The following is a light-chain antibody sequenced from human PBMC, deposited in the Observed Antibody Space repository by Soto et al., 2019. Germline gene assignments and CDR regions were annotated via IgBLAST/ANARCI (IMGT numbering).Light chain of an antibody. CDR2: AAS. CDR3: QQSYITPWT. CDR1: ASISNY. J-gene: IGKJ1*01. Sequence: DIRMTQSPSSLSASVGDRVTITCRASASISNYLNWYQQTPGKAPNLLIYAASSLQSGVPSRFSGSGSGTDFTLTIGSLQPEDFATYYCQQSYITPWTFGQGTKVDI. V-gene: IGKV1-39*01.